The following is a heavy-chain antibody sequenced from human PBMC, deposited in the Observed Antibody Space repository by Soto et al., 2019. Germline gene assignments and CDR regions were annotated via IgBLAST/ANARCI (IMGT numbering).Heavy chain of an antibody. V-gene: IGHV1-18*01. CDR3: ARYSRSWLYYYYYYGIDV. CDR1: GYTFTSYG. CDR2: ISAYNGNT. Sequence: ASVKVSCKASGYTFTSYGISWVRQAPGQGLEWMGWISAYNGNTNYAQKLQGRVTMTTDTSTSTAYMELRSLRSDDTAVYYCARYSRSWLYYYYYYGIDVWGQGTTVTVYS. J-gene: IGHJ6*02. D-gene: IGHD6-13*01.